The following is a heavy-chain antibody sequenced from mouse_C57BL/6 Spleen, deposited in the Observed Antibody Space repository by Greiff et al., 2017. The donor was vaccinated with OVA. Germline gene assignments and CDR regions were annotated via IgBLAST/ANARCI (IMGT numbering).Heavy chain of an antibody. Sequence: VQLQQSGPELVKPGASVKIPCKASGYTFTDYNMDWVKQSHGKSLEWIGDINPNNGGTIYNQKFKGKATLTVDKSSSTAYMELRSLTSEDTAVYYGARPSIYYGYDSAMDYWGQGTSVTVSS. D-gene: IGHD2-2*01. CDR2: INPNNGGT. CDR3: ARPSIYYGYDSAMDY. CDR1: GYTFTDYN. V-gene: IGHV1-18*01. J-gene: IGHJ4*01.